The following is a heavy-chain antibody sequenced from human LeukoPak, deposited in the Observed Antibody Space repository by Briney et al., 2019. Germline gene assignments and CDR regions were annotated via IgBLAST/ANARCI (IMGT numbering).Heavy chain of an antibody. J-gene: IGHJ5*02. CDR2: ISYDGSNK. CDR3: ARAYYGDYGEDWFDP. CDR1: GFTFSSYA. D-gene: IGHD4-17*01. Sequence: GGSRRLSCAASGFTFSSYAMHWVRQAPGKGLEWVAVISYDGSNKYYADSVKGRFTISRDNSKNTLYLQMNSLRAEDTAVYYCARAYYGDYGEDWFDPWGQGTLVTVSS. V-gene: IGHV3-30*04.